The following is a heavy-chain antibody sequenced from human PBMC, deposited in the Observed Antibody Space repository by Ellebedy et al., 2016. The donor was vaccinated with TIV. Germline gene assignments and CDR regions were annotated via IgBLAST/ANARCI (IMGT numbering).Heavy chain of an antibody. J-gene: IGHJ4*02. CDR2: IYYSGST. D-gene: IGHD6-19*01. CDR1: GGSISSYY. CDR3: ARRGIAVAGIDY. Sequence: SETLSLXXTVSGGSISSYYWSWIRQPPGKGLEWIGYIYYSGSTNYNPSLKSRVTISVDKSKNQFSLKLSSVTAADTAVYYCARRGIAVAGIDYWGQGTLVTVSS. V-gene: IGHV4-59*12.